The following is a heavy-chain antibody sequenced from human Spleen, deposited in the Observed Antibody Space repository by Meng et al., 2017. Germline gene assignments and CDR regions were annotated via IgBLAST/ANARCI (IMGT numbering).Heavy chain of an antibody. CDR3: VPRTTFYDY. Sequence: QVQLVESGGGVVKPGGSLSLSCAASGFTFSDYYMSWIRQAPGKGLECISYISTSGNTIYYTDSVKGRFAISRDNAKNSLYLQMSSQRVEDTAIYYCVPRTTFYDYWGQGTLVTVSS. CDR2: ISTSGNTI. CDR1: GFTFSDYY. V-gene: IGHV3-11*01. D-gene: IGHD2/OR15-2a*01. J-gene: IGHJ4*02.